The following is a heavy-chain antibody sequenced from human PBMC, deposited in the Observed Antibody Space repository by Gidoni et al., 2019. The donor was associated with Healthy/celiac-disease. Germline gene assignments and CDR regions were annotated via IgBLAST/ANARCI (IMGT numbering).Heavy chain of an antibody. CDR1: GGSFSGYY. Sequence: VYGGSFSGYYWSWIRQPPGKGLEWIGEINHSGSTNYNPSLKSRVTISVDTSKNQFSLKLSSVTAADTAVYYWARGLVWCSSTSCYYSAGSRAYYFDYWGQGTLVTVSS. J-gene: IGHJ4*02. D-gene: IGHD2-2*01. CDR3: ARGLVWCSSTSCYYSAGSRAYYFDY. CDR2: INHSGST. V-gene: IGHV4-34*01.